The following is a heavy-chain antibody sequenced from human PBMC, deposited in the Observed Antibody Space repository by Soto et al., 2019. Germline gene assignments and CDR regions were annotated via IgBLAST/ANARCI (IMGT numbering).Heavy chain of an antibody. CDR3: ARTYSNYAYYYFYMDV. V-gene: IGHV4-59*08. D-gene: IGHD4-4*01. J-gene: IGHJ6*03. CDR2: IYYSGGT. Sequence: SETLSLTCTVSGGSISDYYWSWIRQPPGKGLEWIGYIYYSGGTNYNPSLKSRLTISVDTSKNQFSLKLNSVTAADTAVYYCARTYSNYAYYYFYMDVWGKGTTVTVPS. CDR1: GGSISDYY.